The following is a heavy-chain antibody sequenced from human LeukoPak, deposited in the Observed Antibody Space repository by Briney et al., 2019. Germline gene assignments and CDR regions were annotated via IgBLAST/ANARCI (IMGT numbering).Heavy chain of an antibody. Sequence: ASVKVSCKASGYTFTSYGISWVRQAPGQGLEWMGWISAYNGKTNYAQKLQGRATMNTDTSTSTAYMELRSLRSDDTAVYYCARSTIGYCSGGSCYSLDYFDYWGQGTLVTVSS. V-gene: IGHV1-18*01. CDR1: GYTFTSYG. J-gene: IGHJ4*02. D-gene: IGHD2-15*01. CDR3: ARSTIGYCSGGSCYSLDYFDY. CDR2: ISAYNGKT.